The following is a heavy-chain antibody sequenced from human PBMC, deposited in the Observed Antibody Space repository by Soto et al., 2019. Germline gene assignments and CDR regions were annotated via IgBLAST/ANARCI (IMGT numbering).Heavy chain of an antibody. D-gene: IGHD6-13*01. V-gene: IGHV4-4*02. CDR3: ARARATIAAAAIFDC. CDR2: VYRTGST. Sequence: QVQLQESGPGLVKPSGTLSLTCAVSGGSISTSNWWSWVRQPPRKGLEWIGEVYRTGSTNYNPSLESRLTISVDKSKNQFSLKLTSVTAATPAVYYCARARATIAAAAIFDCWGQGTLVTVSS. CDR1: GGSISTSNW. J-gene: IGHJ4*02.